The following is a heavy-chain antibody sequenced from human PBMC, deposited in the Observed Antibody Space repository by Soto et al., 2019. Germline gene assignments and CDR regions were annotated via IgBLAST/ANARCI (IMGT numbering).Heavy chain of an antibody. D-gene: IGHD6-13*01. J-gene: IGHJ3*02. CDR2: IKQDGSEK. CDR1: GFTFSSYW. CDR3: ARDSSSWYAFAFDI. Sequence: SLRLSCAASGFTFSSYWMSWVRQAPGKGLEWVANIKQDGSEKYYVDSVKGRFTISRDNAKNSLYLQMNSLRAEDTAVYYCARDSSSWYAFAFDIWGQGTMVTVSS. V-gene: IGHV3-7*01.